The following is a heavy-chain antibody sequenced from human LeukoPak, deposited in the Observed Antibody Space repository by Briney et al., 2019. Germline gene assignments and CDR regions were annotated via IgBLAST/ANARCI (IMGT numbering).Heavy chain of an antibody. CDR3: AKLDPGSVPPTMADY. V-gene: IGHV3-66*01. J-gene: IGHJ4*02. CDR1: GFTVSSNY. D-gene: IGHD2-2*01. CDR2: IYSGGST. Sequence: PGGSLRLSCAASGFTVSSNYMSWVRQAPGKGLEWVSVIYSGGSTYYADSVKGRFTISRDNSKNTLYLQMNSLRAEDTVVYYCAKLDPGSVPPTMADYWGQGTLVTVSS.